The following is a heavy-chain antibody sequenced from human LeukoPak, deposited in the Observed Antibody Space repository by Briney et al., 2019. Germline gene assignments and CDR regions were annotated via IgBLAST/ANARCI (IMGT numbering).Heavy chain of an antibody. J-gene: IGHJ1*01. CDR2: ISSGGRTM. CDR3: ARVPITLAGTKDAKYFQH. V-gene: IGHV3-48*04. CDR1: GFTFSSYA. Sequence: GGSLRLSCAASGFTFSSYAMHWVRQAPGKGLEWISYISSGGRTMYYTDSVKGRFTISRDNAKNTLYLQMNSLRAEDTAVYYCARVPITLAGTKDAKYFQHWGQGTLVTVSS. D-gene: IGHD6-19*01.